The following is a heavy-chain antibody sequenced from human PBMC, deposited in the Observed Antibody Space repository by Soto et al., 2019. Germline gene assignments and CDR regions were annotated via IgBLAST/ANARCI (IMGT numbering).Heavy chain of an antibody. J-gene: IGHJ4*02. Sequence: EVQLVESGGGLVQPGGSLRLSRAASGLTVSNSYMNWVRQAPGKGLEWVSIIYSGGTTYYADSVKGRFTISRDNSKNTLYLQMHSLRADDTAVYYCARDTTVTTPTYFASWGQGTLVIVSS. D-gene: IGHD4-17*01. CDR1: GLTVSNSY. V-gene: IGHV3-66*01. CDR3: ARDTTVTTPTYFAS. CDR2: IYSGGTT.